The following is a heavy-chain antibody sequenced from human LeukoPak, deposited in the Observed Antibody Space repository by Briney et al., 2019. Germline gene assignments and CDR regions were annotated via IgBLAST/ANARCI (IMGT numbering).Heavy chain of an antibody. CDR3: ARLRYCSRGNCYGDY. Sequence: GESLKISCKGSGYRSSTYWSGGVRQMPGKALEWMGIIYPGDSATKYIPSFQGQVTISADNSISTAYLQWSSLEASDTAMYYCARLRYCSRGNCYGDYWGQRALVTVSS. CDR1: GYRSSTYW. CDR2: IYPGDSAT. J-gene: IGHJ4*02. V-gene: IGHV5-51*01. D-gene: IGHD2-15*01.